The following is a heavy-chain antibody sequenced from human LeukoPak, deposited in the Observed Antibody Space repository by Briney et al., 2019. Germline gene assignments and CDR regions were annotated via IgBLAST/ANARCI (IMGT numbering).Heavy chain of an antibody. CDR3: ASLGFLEWLLDYYYYMDV. J-gene: IGHJ6*03. D-gene: IGHD3-3*01. CDR1: GFTFSSYS. V-gene: IGHV3-21*01. CDR2: ISSSSSYI. Sequence: GGSLRLSXAASGFTFSSYSMNSVRQALGKGLEWVSSISSSSSYIYYADSVKGRFTISRDNAKNSLYLQMNSLRAEDTAVYYCASLGFLEWLLDYYYYMDVWGKGTTVTVSS.